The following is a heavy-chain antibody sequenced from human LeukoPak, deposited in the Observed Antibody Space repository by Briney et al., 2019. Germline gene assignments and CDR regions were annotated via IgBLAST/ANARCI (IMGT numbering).Heavy chain of an antibody. Sequence: PSETLSLTCTVSGYSISSGYYWGWIRQPPGKGLEWIGSIYHSGSTYYNPSLKSRVTISVDTSKNQFSLKLSSVTAADTAVYYCARGSDTAMAYYYYYYMDVWGKGTTVTVSS. D-gene: IGHD5-18*01. CDR1: GYSISSGYY. J-gene: IGHJ6*03. CDR3: ARGSDTAMAYYYYYYMDV. CDR2: IYHSGST. V-gene: IGHV4-38-2*02.